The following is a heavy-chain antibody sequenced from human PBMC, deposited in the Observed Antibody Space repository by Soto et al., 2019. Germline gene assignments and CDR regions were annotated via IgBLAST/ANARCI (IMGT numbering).Heavy chain of an antibody. CDR1: DVSISRSNFY. V-gene: IGHV4-39*01. CDR3: ARHGGPAMGIEY. CDR2: ISYSGST. J-gene: IGHJ4*02. D-gene: IGHD3-16*01. Sequence: QLQLQESGPGLVRPSETLSLTCSVSDVSISRSNFYWGWIRQPPGKGLEWIGSISYSGSTFYNPSLQSRVPLSADTPRKNSSLTLTSVTAAEMAIYSCARHGGPAMGIEYWGQRPMVTVSS.